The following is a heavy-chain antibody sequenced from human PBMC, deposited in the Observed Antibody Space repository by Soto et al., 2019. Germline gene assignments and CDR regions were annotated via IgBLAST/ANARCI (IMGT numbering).Heavy chain of an antibody. CDR1: GFTFNRYA. CDR3: AKDLRRHDSSESYYMRSFDS. D-gene: IGHD3-10*01. J-gene: IGHJ4*02. V-gene: IGHV3-23*01. Sequence: EVHLLESGGGPVQSGGSLRLSCAASGFTFNRYAMSWVRQAPGQGLEWVSAITSSGENTDYANAVKGRFTISRDNSKNTLYLQLSSLTAEDTAVYYCAKDLRRHDSSESYYMRSFDSWGQGTLVTVSS. CDR2: ITSSGENT.